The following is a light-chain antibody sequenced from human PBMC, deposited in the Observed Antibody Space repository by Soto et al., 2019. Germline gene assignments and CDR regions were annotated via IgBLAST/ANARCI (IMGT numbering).Light chain of an antibody. Sequence: EIVLTQSPGTLSLSPGERASLSCRASQSVAKNFLAWYQQKPGQALRLLISGASSRATGIPDRFSGSGSGTDFTLTISRLEAEDFAVYFCQQYATSPLTFGVGTKVEIK. CDR2: GAS. J-gene: IGKJ4*01. V-gene: IGKV3-20*01. CDR3: QQYATSPLT. CDR1: QSVAKNF.